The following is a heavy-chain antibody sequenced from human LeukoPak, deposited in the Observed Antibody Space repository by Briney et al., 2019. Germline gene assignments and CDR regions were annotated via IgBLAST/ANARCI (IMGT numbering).Heavy chain of an antibody. CDR3: ASGRYYYGSGRGTPFDH. V-gene: IGHV4-61*08. J-gene: IGHJ4*02. Sequence: SETLSLTCTVSGGSISSGGYYWSWIRQPPGKGLEWIGEINHSGSTNYNPALKSRVTISEDTSKHQFSLKLNSLTAADTAVYYCASGRYYYGSGRGTPFDHWGQGTLVTVSS. CDR1: GGSISSGGYY. D-gene: IGHD3-10*01. CDR2: INHSGST.